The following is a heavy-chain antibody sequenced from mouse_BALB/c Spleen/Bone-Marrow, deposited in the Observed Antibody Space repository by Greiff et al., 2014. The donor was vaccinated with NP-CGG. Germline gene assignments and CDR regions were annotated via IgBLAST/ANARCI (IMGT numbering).Heavy chain of an antibody. D-gene: IGHD1-1*01. J-gene: IGHJ2*01. V-gene: IGHV1-69*02. CDR3: TRSFGSSYEYFFDY. CDR1: GYTFTSYW. Sequence: VQLQQSGAELVRPGASVKLSCKASGYTFTSYWINWVKQRPGQGLEWIGNIYPSDSYTNYNQKFKDKATLTVDKSSSTAYMQLGSPTSEESAVYFCTRSFGSSYEYFFDYWGQDTTLTVSS. CDR2: IYPSDSYT.